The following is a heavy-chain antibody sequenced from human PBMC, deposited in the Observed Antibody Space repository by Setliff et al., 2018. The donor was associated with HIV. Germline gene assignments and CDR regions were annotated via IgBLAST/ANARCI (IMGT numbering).Heavy chain of an antibody. CDR2: ILPIFHTT. CDR1: GDIFSSYA. Sequence: GASVKVSCKASGDIFSSYAISWVRQAPGQGLEWMGGILPIFHTTKYAQKFQGRVTITTDESMTTVYMELSSLRSEDTAVYYCARVRRGCSSHSCPLENWGQGTLVTVSS. D-gene: IGHD2-2*01. V-gene: IGHV1-69*05. CDR3: ARVRRGCSSHSCPLEN. J-gene: IGHJ4*02.